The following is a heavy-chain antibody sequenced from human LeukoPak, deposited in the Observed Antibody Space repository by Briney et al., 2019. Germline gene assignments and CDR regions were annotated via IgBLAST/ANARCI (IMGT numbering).Heavy chain of an antibody. CDR2: IYYSGST. J-gene: IGHJ4*02. CDR1: GGPISSYY. Sequence: SETLSLTCTVSGGPISSYYWSWIRQPPGKGLEWIGCIYYSGSTNFNPSLKSRVTISVDTSKNQFSLKLSSVTAADTAVYYCARGSFDYDILTGYYQYYFDYWGQGTLVTVSS. V-gene: IGHV4-59*01. CDR3: ARGSFDYDILTGYYQYYFDY. D-gene: IGHD3-9*01.